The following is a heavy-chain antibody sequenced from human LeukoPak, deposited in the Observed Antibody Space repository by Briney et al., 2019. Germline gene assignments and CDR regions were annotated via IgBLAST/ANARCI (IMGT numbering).Heavy chain of an antibody. D-gene: IGHD2-2*01. Sequence: GGSLRLSCAASGFTFSSYAMSWVRQAPGKGLEWVSDVGGSGGSTYYADSVKGRSTISRDNAKNSLYLQMYSLRAEDTAVYYCARSHLEYCGSTSCYLRSYNFDYWGQGTLVTVSS. CDR1: GFTFSSYA. CDR2: VGGSGGST. V-gene: IGHV3-23*01. J-gene: IGHJ4*02. CDR3: ARSHLEYCGSTSCYLRSYNFDY.